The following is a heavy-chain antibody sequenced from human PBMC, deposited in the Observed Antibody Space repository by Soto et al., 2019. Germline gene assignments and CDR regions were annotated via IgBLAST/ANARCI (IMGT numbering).Heavy chain of an antibody. CDR3: ARRGCVKGVCYNSYDM. D-gene: IGHD2-8*01. CDR1: GFTLSAFG. J-gene: IGHJ3*02. Sequence: QVQLVESGGGVVQPGRSLRLSCAVSGFTLSAFGMHWVRQAPGKGLEWVALIWYHGGNEEYADSVKGRFSISRENSKNTLYLQMDSLRAEDTAVYYCARRGCVKGVCYNSYDMWGQGTMVTVSS. V-gene: IGHV3-33*03. CDR2: IWYHGGNE.